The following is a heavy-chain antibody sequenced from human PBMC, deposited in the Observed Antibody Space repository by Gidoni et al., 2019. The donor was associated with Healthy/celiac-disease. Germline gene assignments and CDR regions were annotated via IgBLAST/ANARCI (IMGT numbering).Heavy chain of an antibody. D-gene: IGHD4-17*01. CDR3: ARDRWGRTTLTTFWFDP. Sequence: QVQLVESGGGVVQPGRSLRLSCAASGFTLSSYGMHWVRQAPGKGLEWVAVIADDGSNKYYADSVKGRFTISRDNSKNTLYLQMNSLRAEDTAVYYCARDRWGRTTLTTFWFDPWGQGTLVTVSS. V-gene: IGHV3-30*03. J-gene: IGHJ5*02. CDR2: IADDGSNK. CDR1: GFTLSSYG.